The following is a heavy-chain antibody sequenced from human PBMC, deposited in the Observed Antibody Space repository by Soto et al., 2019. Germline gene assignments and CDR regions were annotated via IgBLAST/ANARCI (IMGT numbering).Heavy chain of an antibody. CDR1: GFTVSSNY. J-gene: IGHJ4*02. CDR2: IYSGGST. D-gene: IGHD5-12*01. Sequence: GGSLRLSCAASGFTVSSNYMSWVRQAPGKGLEWVSVIYSGGSTYYADSVKGRFTISRDNSKNTLYLQMSSLRAEDTAVYYCARAQRSGYVYYFDYWGQGTLVTVSS. V-gene: IGHV3-66*01. CDR3: ARAQRSGYVYYFDY.